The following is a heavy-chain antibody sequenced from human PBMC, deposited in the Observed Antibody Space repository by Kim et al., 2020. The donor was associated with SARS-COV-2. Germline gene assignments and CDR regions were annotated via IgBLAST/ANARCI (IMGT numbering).Heavy chain of an antibody. CDR3: ASSVVTVVPAAVNWFDP. J-gene: IGHJ5*02. V-gene: IGHV3-48*02. D-gene: IGHD2-2*01. CDR1: GFTFSSYS. CDR2: ISSSSSTI. Sequence: GGSLRLSCAASGFTFSSYSMNWVRQAPGKGLEWVSYISSSSSTIYYADSVKGRFTISRDNAKNSLYLQMNSLRDEDTAVYYCASSVVTVVPAAVNWFDPWGQGTLVTVSS.